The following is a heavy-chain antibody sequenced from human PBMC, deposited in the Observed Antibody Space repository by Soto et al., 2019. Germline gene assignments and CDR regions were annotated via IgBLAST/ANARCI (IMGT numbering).Heavy chain of an antibody. D-gene: IGHD6-13*01. Sequence: SETLSLTCTVSGGSISSSSYYWGWVRQPPGKGLEWIGNFYYRGSTYYTPSLKTRVTISVDTSKNQFSLKLSSVTAADTAVYFCASVIAAGGNFDYWGQGTLVTVSS. CDR2: FYYRGST. J-gene: IGHJ4*02. CDR1: GGSISSSSYY. V-gene: IGHV4-39*01. CDR3: ASVIAAGGNFDY.